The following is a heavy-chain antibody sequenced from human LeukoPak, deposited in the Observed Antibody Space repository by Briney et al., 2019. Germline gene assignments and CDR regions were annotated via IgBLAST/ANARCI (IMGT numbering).Heavy chain of an antibody. D-gene: IGHD6-13*01. CDR1: GFTFSSYW. Sequence: GGSLRLSCAASGFTFSSYWMHWVRHAPGKGLVWVSRINSDGSSTSYADSVKGRFTISRDNAKNSLYLQMNSLRAEDTAVYYCARGAQTVAAADNWFDPWGQGTLVTVSS. J-gene: IGHJ5*02. V-gene: IGHV3-74*01. CDR2: INSDGSST. CDR3: ARGAQTVAAADNWFDP.